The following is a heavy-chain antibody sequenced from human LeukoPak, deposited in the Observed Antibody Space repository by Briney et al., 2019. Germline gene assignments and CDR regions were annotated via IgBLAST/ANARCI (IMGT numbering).Heavy chain of an antibody. D-gene: IGHD1-7*01. CDR2: IIPIFGTA. CDR1: GGTFSSYA. CDR3: ARGSNGNSRFDY. Sequence: ASVKVSCKASGGTFSSYAISWVRQAPGQGLEWMGGIIPIFGTANYAQKFQGRVTITTDESTSTAYMELSSLRSEDTAVYYCARGSNGNSRFDYWGQGTLVTVSS. V-gene: IGHV1-69*05. J-gene: IGHJ4*02.